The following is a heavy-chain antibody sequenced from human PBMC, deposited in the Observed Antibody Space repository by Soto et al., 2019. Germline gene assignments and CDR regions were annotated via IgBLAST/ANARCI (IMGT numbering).Heavy chain of an antibody. CDR3: ARDPSTTGYYGLDV. Sequence: PGGSLRLSCAASGFTLKSYQMNWVRQAPGKGLEWVSVIYSGGVTYYAESVKGRFTCTRDSSGNTVYLQMNSLRADDTAMYFCARDPSTTGYYGLDVWGQGTQGTFSS. J-gene: IGHJ6*02. V-gene: IGHV3-53*01. CDR1: GFTLKSYQ. CDR2: IYSGGVT. D-gene: IGHD1-1*01.